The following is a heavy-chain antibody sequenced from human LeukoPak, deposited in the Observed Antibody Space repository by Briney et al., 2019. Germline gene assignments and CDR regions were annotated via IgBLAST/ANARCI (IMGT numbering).Heavy chain of an antibody. CDR3: TRDLGATAY. J-gene: IGHJ4*02. D-gene: IGHD1-26*01. V-gene: IGHV3-48*01. Sequence: GGSLRLSCAASGFTFSSYSMNWARQAPGKGLEWVSYISYSSTTIYYADSVKGRFTISRDNAKNSLYLQMNSLRAEDTAVYYCTRDLGATAYFGQGTLVTVSS. CDR1: GFTFSSYS. CDR2: ISYSSTTI.